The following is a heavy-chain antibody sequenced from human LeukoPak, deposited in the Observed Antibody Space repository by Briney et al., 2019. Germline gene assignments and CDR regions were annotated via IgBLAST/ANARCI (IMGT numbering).Heavy chain of an antibody. V-gene: IGHV3-23*01. CDR3: AKSTYDSSGYYHPRSLDY. CDR1: GSTFSSYA. J-gene: IGHJ4*02. D-gene: IGHD3-22*01. CDR2: ISGSGGST. Sequence: GGSLRLSCAASGSTFSSYAMCWVRQAPGKGLEWVSAISGSGGSTYYADSVKGRFTISRDNSKNTLYLQMNSLRAEDTAVYYCAKSTYDSSGYYHPRSLDYWGQGTLVTVSS.